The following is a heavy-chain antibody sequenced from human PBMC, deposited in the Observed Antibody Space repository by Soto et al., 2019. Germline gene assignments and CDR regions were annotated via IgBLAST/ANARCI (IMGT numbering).Heavy chain of an antibody. CDR1: GGSFSGYY. J-gene: IGHJ4*02. D-gene: IGHD4-17*01. Sequence: PSETLSLTCAVYGGSFSGYYWSWIRQPPGKGLEWIGEINHSGSTNYNPSLKSRVTTSVDTSKNQFSLKLSSVTAADTAVYYCARGPGDTDFDYWGQGTLVTVSS. V-gene: IGHV4-34*01. CDR2: INHSGST. CDR3: ARGPGDTDFDY.